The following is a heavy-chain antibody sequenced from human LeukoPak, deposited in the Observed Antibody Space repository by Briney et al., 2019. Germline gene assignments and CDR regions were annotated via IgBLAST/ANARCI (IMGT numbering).Heavy chain of an antibody. D-gene: IGHD1-26*01. CDR2: ISGSGGST. Sequence: SGGSLRLSCAPSGFTFDDYGMSWVRQAPGKGLEWVSAISGSGGSTYYADSVKGRFTISRDNSKNTLYLQMNSLRAEDTAVYYCAKDQRQGGSYLFDYWGQGTLVTVSS. V-gene: IGHV3-23*01. CDR3: AKDQRQGGSYLFDY. J-gene: IGHJ4*02. CDR1: GFTFDDYG.